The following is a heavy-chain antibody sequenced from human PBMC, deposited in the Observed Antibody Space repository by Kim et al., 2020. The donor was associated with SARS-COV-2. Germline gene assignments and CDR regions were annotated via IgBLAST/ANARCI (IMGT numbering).Heavy chain of an antibody. Sequence: SVKVSCKASGGTFSSYAISWVRQAPGQGLEWMGRIIPILGIANYAQKFQGRVTITADKSTSTAYMELSSLRSEDTAVYYCARGSVVPAAMGNWFDPWGQGTLVTVSS. V-gene: IGHV1-69*04. CDR3: ARGSVVPAAMGNWFDP. CDR1: GGTFSSYA. J-gene: IGHJ5*02. CDR2: IIPILGIA. D-gene: IGHD2-2*01.